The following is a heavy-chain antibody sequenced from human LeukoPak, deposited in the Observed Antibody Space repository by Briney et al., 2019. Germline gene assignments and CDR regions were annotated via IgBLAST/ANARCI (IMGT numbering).Heavy chain of an antibody. J-gene: IGHJ5*01. CDR2: ISSSSSTI. Sequence: AGSLRLSCAASAFTFSSYSMNWVRQAPGKGLEWVAYISSSSSTIYYADSVKGRFTISRDNTKNSLYLQMNSLRAEDTAVYYCARNNTAAYSGYDYEWFDPWGQGTLVTVSS. D-gene: IGHD5-12*01. CDR3: ARNNTAAYSGYDYEWFDP. CDR1: AFTFSSYS. V-gene: IGHV3-48*01.